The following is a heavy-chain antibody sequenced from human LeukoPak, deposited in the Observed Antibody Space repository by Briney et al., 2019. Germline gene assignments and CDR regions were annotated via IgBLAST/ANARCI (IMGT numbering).Heavy chain of an antibody. Sequence: GSLRLSCAASRFTFSDYAMGWVRQAPDKGLEWVSAISGGGGNTYYADSVKGRFTISRGNSRNTLYLQMNGLRAEDTAVYYCAKTLHYGHYGKFDYWGQGTLVTVSS. D-gene: IGHD4-17*01. V-gene: IGHV3-23*01. CDR1: RFTFSDYA. J-gene: IGHJ4*02. CDR2: ISGGGGNT. CDR3: AKTLHYGHYGKFDY.